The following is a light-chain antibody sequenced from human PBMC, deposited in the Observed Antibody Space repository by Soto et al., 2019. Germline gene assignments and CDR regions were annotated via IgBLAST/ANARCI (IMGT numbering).Light chain of an antibody. J-gene: IGKJ4*01. CDR2: EAS. V-gene: IGKV3-11*01. CDR1: QSVHRY. Sequence: EIVLTQSPATLSLSPLDRATLSCRASQSVHRYLAWYQQKPGQAPRLLMYEASNRATGIPATFSANGSGTDFTLTITNLQPEDFAVYYCQQRRSWPPTFGGGTQLDIK. CDR3: QQRRSWPPT.